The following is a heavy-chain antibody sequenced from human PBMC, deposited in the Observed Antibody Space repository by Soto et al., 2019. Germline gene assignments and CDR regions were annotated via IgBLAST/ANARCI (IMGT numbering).Heavy chain of an antibody. V-gene: IGHV4-34*01. Sequence: QVQLQQWGAGLLKPSETLSLTCAVYGGSFSGYYWSWIRQPPGKGLEWIGEINHSGSTNYNPSLKSRVTISVDTSKHQFSLKLSSVTAADTAVYYCARGPHCSGGSCARYFDYWGQGTLVTVSS. D-gene: IGHD2-15*01. CDR1: GGSFSGYY. CDR3: ARGPHCSGGSCARYFDY. J-gene: IGHJ4*02. CDR2: INHSGST.